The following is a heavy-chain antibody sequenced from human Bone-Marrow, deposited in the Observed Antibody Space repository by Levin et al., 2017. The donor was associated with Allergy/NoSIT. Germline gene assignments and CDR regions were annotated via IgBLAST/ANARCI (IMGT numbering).Heavy chain of an antibody. CDR3: ARDPTRDIVVVPAAIGYYYGMDV. D-gene: IGHD2-2*02. CDR2: ISAYNGNT. V-gene: IGHV1-18*01. Sequence: EASVKVSCKASGYTFTSYGISWVRQAPGQGLEWMGWISAYNGNTNYAQKLQGRVTMTTDTSTSTAYMELSSLRSDDSAVYYCARDPTRDIVVVPAAIGYYYGMDVWGQGTTVTVSS. CDR1: GYTFTSYG. J-gene: IGHJ6*02.